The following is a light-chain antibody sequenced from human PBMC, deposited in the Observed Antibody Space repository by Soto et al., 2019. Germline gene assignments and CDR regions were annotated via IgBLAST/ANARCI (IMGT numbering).Light chain of an antibody. CDR2: DTS. Sequence: EIVLTQSPATLSLSPGERATLSCRTSQTIRGLLNWYQQRPGQAPRLLIYDTSNRATDIPARFSGSGSGTDFILTISSLDPEDFGVYFCQQYGRSPSTFGQGTKVEIK. J-gene: IGKJ1*01. V-gene: IGKV3-11*01. CDR1: QTIRGL. CDR3: QQYGRSPST.